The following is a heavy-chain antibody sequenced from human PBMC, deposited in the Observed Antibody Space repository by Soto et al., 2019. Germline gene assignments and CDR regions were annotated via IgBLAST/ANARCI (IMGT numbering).Heavy chain of an antibody. V-gene: IGHV3-64D*08. CDR1: GFTFSSYA. Sequence: GGSLRLSCSASGFTFSSYAMHWVRQAPGKGLEYVSAISSNGGSTYYADSVKGRFTISRDNSKNTLYLQMSSLRAEDTAVYYCVKDSYDYGDYFLLWGQGTLVTVSS. D-gene: IGHD4-17*01. CDR3: VKDSYDYGDYFLL. J-gene: IGHJ1*01. CDR2: ISSNGGST.